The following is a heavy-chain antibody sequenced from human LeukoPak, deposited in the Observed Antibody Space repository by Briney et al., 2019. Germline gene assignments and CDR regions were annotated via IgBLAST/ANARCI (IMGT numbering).Heavy chain of an antibody. CDR2: IDSTGRYI. J-gene: IGHJ4*02. CDR3: ARDTSGSYSITYFDS. Sequence: GGSLRLSCVASGFTFSSDSMNWVRQAPGKGIEWVSYIDSTGRYIYYADSVKGRFTISRDNAKNSLHLQMNSLRVEDTAVYYCARDTSGSYSITYFDSWGQGTLVTVSS. D-gene: IGHD3-10*01. V-gene: IGHV3-21*01. CDR1: GFTFSSDS.